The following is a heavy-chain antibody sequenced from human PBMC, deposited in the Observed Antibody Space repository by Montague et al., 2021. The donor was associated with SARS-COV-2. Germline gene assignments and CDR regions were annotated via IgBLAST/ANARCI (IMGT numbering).Heavy chain of an antibody. D-gene: IGHD2-8*01. CDR1: GGSFSVYY. J-gene: IGHJ4*02. CDR2: INHSGTA. V-gene: IGHV4-34*01. CDR3: ARANGYYFDY. Sequence: SETLSLTCAVYGGSFSVYYRSWLRQSPRSGLEWIAEINHSGTANYNPSLKSRVSISVDTSKDQFSLKLSSVTAADTAVYYCARANGYYFDYWGQGTLVTVSS.